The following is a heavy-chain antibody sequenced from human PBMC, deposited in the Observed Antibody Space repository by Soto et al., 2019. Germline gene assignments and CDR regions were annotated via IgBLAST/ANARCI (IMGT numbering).Heavy chain of an antibody. J-gene: IGHJ5*02. Sequence: ASVKVSCKASGYTFTSYGISWVRQASGQGLEWMGWISAYNGNTNYAQKLQGRVTMTTDTSTSTAYMELRSLRSDDTAVYYCARLDDYGDWFDPWGQGTLVTVSS. V-gene: IGHV1-18*01. CDR2: ISAYNGNT. D-gene: IGHD4-17*01. CDR1: GYTFTSYG. CDR3: ARLDDYGDWFDP.